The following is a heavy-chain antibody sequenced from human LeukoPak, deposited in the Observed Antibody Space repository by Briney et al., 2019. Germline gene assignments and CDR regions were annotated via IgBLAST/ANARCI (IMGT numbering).Heavy chain of an antibody. J-gene: IGHJ4*02. V-gene: IGHV1-18*01. CDR1: GYTFTNYH. D-gene: IGHD3-22*01. CDR3: TRAPPGMTMMTDY. CDR2: VSTNDGDT. Sequence: ASVKVSCKASGYTFTNYHIAWVRQAPGQGLEWMGWVSTNDGDTVYAQRLQGRVTMTTDTSTSVAYMELRSLTSDDTAVYYCTRAPPGMTMMTDYWGQGTLVTVSS.